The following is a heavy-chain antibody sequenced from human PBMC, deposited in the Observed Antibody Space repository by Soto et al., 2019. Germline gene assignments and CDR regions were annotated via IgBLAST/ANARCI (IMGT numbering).Heavy chain of an antibody. CDR1: GFTFSSYR. CDR2: INTGRITT. V-gene: IGHV3-48*02. D-gene: IGHD3-9*01. J-gene: IGHJ4*02. Sequence: GGSLRLSCAASGFTFSSYRMHWVRQAPGKGLVWVSRINTGRITTNYADSVKGRFTISRDNAQSSLYLQMNSLRDDDTAVYYCARGGRYFDWLSSDYWGQGTLVTVS. CDR3: ARGGRYFDWLSSDY.